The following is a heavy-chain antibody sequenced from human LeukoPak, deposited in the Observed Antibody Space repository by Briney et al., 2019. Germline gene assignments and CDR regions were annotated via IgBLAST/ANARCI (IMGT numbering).Heavy chain of an antibody. CDR2: INPSGGST. Sequence: ASVKVSCKASGYTFTSYYMHWVRQAPGQGLEWMGIINPSGGSTSYAQKFQGRVTMTRDTSTSTVYMELSSLRSVDTAVYYCARVARDYYGSGSYPFDYWGQGTLVTVSS. J-gene: IGHJ4*02. CDR1: GYTFTSYY. V-gene: IGHV1-46*03. D-gene: IGHD3-10*01. CDR3: ARVARDYYGSGSYPFDY.